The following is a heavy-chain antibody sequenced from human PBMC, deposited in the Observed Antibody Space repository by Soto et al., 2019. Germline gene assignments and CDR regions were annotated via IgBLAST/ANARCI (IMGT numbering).Heavy chain of an antibody. D-gene: IGHD3-10*01. Sequence: EVQLLESGGGLVQPGGSRRISCTASGFTFNNYAMAWVRHAPGKGLEWVSGISGSGENTNYADSVKGRFTISRDNSKNTLYLQMKRLRAEDTALYYCAKDYGVRGIMTNLFDSWGQGTLVTVSS. J-gene: IGHJ4*02. CDR3: AKDYGVRGIMTNLFDS. CDR1: GFTFNNYA. CDR2: ISGSGENT. V-gene: IGHV3-23*01.